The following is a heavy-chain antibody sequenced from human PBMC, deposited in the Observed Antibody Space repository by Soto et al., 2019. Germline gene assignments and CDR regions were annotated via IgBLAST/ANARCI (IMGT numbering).Heavy chain of an antibody. CDR1: GGSISSGDYF. J-gene: IGHJ4*02. Sequence: PSETLSLTCTVSGGSISSGDYFWSWIRQPPGEGLEWIGYLYYSGTTYYNPSLKSRVTISVDTSKNQFSLKPSSVTAADTAVYYCARIGPTMVRSSFDYWGQGTLVTVSS. CDR3: ARIGPTMVRSSFDY. D-gene: IGHD3-10*01. V-gene: IGHV4-30-4*01. CDR2: LYYSGTT.